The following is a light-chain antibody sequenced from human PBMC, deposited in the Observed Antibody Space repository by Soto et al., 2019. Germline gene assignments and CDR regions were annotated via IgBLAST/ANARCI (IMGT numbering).Light chain of an antibody. CDR2: EVS. J-gene: IGLJ2*01. V-gene: IGLV2-14*01. Sequence: QSALTQPASVSGSPGQSITISCTGTSRDVGGYNYVSWHQQHPGKAPKVIITEVSNRPSGVSNRFSGSKSGNTASLTISGLPAEDEADYYCSSYVNYNTFVVFGGGTKVTVL. CDR3: SSYVNYNTFVV. CDR1: SRDVGGYNY.